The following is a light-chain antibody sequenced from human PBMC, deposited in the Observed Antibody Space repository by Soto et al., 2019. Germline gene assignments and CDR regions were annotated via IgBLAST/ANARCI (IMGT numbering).Light chain of an antibody. CDR1: QSVSSSY. Sequence: EIVLTQSPGTLSLSPVERATLSCRASQSVSSSYLAWYQQKPGQAPRLLIYAASTRATGVPDRFSGSGSATDFTLTISRLEPEDSAVYYCHHYDASPPYTFGQGTKVDIK. CDR3: HHYDASPPYT. CDR2: AAS. J-gene: IGKJ2*01. V-gene: IGKV3-20*01.